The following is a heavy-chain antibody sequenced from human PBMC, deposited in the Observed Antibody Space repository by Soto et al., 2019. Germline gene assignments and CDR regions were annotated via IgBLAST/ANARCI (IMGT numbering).Heavy chain of an antibody. J-gene: IGHJ6*02. CDR1: GFTFSSYA. CDR3: AKGDIVVVPAAMSNYYYGMDV. CDR2: ISGSGGST. V-gene: IGHV3-23*01. D-gene: IGHD2-2*01. Sequence: GGSLRLSCAASGFTFSSYAMSWVRQAPGKGLEWVSAISGSGGSTYYADSVKGWFTISRDNSKNTLYLQMNSLRAEDTAVYYCAKGDIVVVPAAMSNYYYGMDVWGQGTTVTVSS.